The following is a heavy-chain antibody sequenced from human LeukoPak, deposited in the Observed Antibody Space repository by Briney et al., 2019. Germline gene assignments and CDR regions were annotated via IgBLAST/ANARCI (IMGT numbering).Heavy chain of an antibody. D-gene: IGHD2-2*01. CDR2: IKSKTDGGTT. J-gene: IGHJ4*02. CDR1: GFTFSNAR. CDR3: TTDYCSSTSCLN. Sequence: GGSLRLSCAASGFTFSNARMSWVRQAPGKGLEWVGRIKSKTDGGTTDYAAPVKGRFTISRDDSKNTLYLQMNSLKTEDTAVYYCTTDYCSSTSCLNWGQGTLVTVSS. V-gene: IGHV3-15*01.